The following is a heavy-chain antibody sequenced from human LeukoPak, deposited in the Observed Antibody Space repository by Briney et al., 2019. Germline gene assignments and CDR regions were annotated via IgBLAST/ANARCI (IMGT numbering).Heavy chain of an antibody. CDR2: TSTSSSYI. CDR3: ARAYSERYGLGYYYMDV. D-gene: IGHD1-26*01. V-gene: IGHV3-21*01. Sequence: GGSLRLSCAASGFTFSTYSMNWVRQAPGKGLEWVSSTSTSSSYIYYADSVKGRFTISRDNAKKSVYLQMNSLRVEDTAVYYCARAYSERYGLGYYYMDVWGKGTTVTISS. J-gene: IGHJ6*03. CDR1: GFTFSTYS.